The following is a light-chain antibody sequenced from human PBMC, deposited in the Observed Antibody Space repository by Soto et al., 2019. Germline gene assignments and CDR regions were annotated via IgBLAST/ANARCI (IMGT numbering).Light chain of an antibody. V-gene: IGKV3D-15*03. CDR3: QEYSAWPPGT. CDR2: DAS. Sequence: TQSPASLSASSGEEITLSCRASQSIKNYLAWYQHKPGQAPRLLFYDASIRATGIPAWLSAGGCRTEFTLVISNLLSEDAAGYYCQEYSAWPPGTSGQGTNVEIK. J-gene: IGKJ1*01. CDR1: QSIKNY.